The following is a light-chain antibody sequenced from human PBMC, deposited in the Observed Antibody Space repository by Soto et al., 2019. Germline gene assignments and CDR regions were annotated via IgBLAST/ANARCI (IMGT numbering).Light chain of an antibody. CDR2: GAS. CDR3: QQYGSSPAVT. Sequence: EIVLTQSPGTLSLSPGERATLSCRASQSVSSSYLAWYQQKPGQAPRLLIYGASSRPTGIPDKFSGSVSGTDFTLTSSRLEPEDFAVYYCQQYGSSPAVTFGGGTKVEIK. J-gene: IGKJ4*01. CDR1: QSVSSSY. V-gene: IGKV3-20*01.